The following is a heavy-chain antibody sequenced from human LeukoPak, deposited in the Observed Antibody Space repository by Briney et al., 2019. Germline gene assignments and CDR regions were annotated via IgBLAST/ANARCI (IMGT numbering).Heavy chain of an antibody. CDR1: GFTFRSYA. CDR2: ISGGAGTT. V-gene: IGHV3-23*01. CDR3: ARDPYDFGTYDDVDV. J-gene: IGHJ6*02. Sequence: QAGGSLRLSCAASGFTFRSYAMNWVRQAPGKGLEWVSVISGGAGTTYYADSVKGRFTISRDNSKNTLYLQMNSLRAEDTAVYYCARDPYDFGTYDDVDVWGQGTTVTVSS. D-gene: IGHD3-3*01.